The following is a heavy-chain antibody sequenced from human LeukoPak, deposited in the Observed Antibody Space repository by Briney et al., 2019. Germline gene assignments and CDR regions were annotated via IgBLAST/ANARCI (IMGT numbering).Heavy chain of an antibody. CDR1: GYTFTSYG. D-gene: IGHD6-6*01. CDR2: ISAYNGNT. Sequence: ASVKVSCKASGYTFTSYGISWVRQAPGQGLEWVGWISAYNGNTNYAQKLQGRVTMTTDTSTSTAYMELRSLRSDDTAVYYCARDRYIVARKGMDVWGQETTVTVSS. J-gene: IGHJ6*02. V-gene: IGHV1-18*01. CDR3: ARDRYIVARKGMDV.